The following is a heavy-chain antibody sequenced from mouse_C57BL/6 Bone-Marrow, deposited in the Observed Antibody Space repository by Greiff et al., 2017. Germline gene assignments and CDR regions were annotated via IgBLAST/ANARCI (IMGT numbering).Heavy chain of an antibody. CDR2: INPGSGGT. CDR1: GYAFTNYL. V-gene: IGHV1-54*01. D-gene: IGHD3-2*02. Sequence: QVQLKESGAELVRPGTSVKVSCTASGYAFTNYLIEWVKQRPGQGLEWIGVINPGSGGTNYNEKFKGKATLTADKPSSTAYMQLSSLTSEDSAVYFCARRRERQRRLYYWGRGTAPTVSS. J-gene: IGHJ2*01. CDR3: ARRRERQRRLYY.